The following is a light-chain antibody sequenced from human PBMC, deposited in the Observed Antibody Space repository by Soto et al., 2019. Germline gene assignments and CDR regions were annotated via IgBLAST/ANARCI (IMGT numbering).Light chain of an antibody. J-gene: IGKJ2*01. Sequence: EIVMTQSPATLSVSPGERATLSCRASQSVSSNLAWYQQKPGQAPRLLIYGASTRATGIPARFSGSGSGTEFTLTISSLQPDDFATYYCQQYSSHIYTFGQGTKLEIK. CDR1: QSVSSN. CDR2: GAS. CDR3: QQYSSHIYT. V-gene: IGKV3-15*01.